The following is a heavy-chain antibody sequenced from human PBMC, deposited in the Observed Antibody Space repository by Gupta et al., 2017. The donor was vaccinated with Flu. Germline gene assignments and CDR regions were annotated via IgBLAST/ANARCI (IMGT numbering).Heavy chain of an antibody. J-gene: IGHJ5*02. CDR3: ARIEGSLDYWNGYLGTDNWFDP. D-gene: IGHD3-3*01. V-gene: IGHV2-26*01. CDR2: IFSNDER. Sequence: QVTLKESAPVLVNPTETLTLTCPVSGFSLSDARMGVSWIRQPPGKALEWLAHIFSNDERSYSPSLKTRLTISRDTSKSQVVLTMNNMAPVDTATYYCARIEGSLDYWNGYLGTDNWFDPWGQGTLVTVSS. CDR1: GFSLSDARMG.